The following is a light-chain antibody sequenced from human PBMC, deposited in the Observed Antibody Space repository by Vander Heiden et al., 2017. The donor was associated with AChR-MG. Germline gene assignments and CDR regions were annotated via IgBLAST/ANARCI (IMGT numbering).Light chain of an antibody. J-gene: IGKJ1*01. Sequence: DIVMTQTPLSLSVTPGQPASISCQSSQSLLHSDGKTYLFWYLQKPGQSPQPLNYDVSSRFSGVPDRFSGSGSGTDFTLEISRVETEDVGIYYCMEGTHLKTFGQGTKVEIK. CDR3: MEGTHLKT. CDR2: DVS. CDR1: QSLLHSDGKTY. V-gene: IGKV2-29*02.